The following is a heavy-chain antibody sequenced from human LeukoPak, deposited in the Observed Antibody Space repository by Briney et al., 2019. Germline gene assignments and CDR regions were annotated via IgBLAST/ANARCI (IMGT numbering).Heavy chain of an antibody. J-gene: IGHJ6*02. CDR3: ARVRDAPV. Sequence: ASVKVSCKASGYTFTDYYLHWVRQAPGQGLEWMGWINGNSGGTNYAQTFQGRVTMTRDTSISTAYMELSRLTSDDTAVYYCARVRDAPVWGQGTTVTVSS. CDR1: GYTFTDYY. V-gene: IGHV1-2*02. CDR2: INGNSGGT.